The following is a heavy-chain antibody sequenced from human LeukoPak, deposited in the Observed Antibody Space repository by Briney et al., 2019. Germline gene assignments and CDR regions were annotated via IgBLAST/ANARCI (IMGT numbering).Heavy chain of an antibody. Sequence: ASVKVSCKASGYTFTGYYMHWVRQAPGQGLEWMGWISAYNGNANYAQKLQGRVTMTTDTSTSTAYMELRSLRSDDTAVYYCARDGYSSSASRAYNWFDPWGQGTLVTVSS. J-gene: IGHJ5*02. V-gene: IGHV1-18*04. CDR1: GYTFTGYY. D-gene: IGHD6-6*01. CDR3: ARDGYSSSASRAYNWFDP. CDR2: ISAYNGNA.